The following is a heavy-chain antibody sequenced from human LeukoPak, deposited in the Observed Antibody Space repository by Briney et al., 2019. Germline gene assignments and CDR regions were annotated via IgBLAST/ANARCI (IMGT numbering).Heavy chain of an antibody. J-gene: IGHJ4*02. CDR1: GGSISSSTYY. D-gene: IGHD2-2*01. CDR3: ARQCISTSCYSY. V-gene: IGHV4-39*01. CDR2: IYYGGST. Sequence: SETLSLTCTVSGGSISSSTYYWGWIRQPPGKGLEWIGNIYYGGSTFYNPSLKSRVTISLDTSKNQFSLKLSSVTAADTAVYFCARQCISTSCYSYWGQGTLVTVSS.